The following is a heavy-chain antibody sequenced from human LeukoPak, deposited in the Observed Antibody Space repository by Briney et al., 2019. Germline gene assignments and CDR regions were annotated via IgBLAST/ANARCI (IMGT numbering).Heavy chain of an antibody. J-gene: IGHJ4*02. CDR1: GYTFTSYD. Sequence: GASVKVSCKASGYTFTSYDINWVRQATGQGLEWMGWMNPNSGNTGYAQKFQGRVTMTTDTSTSTAYMELRSLRSDDTAVYYCARKYDSSWASDYWGQGTLVTVSS. D-gene: IGHD6-13*01. CDR2: MNPNSGNT. V-gene: IGHV1-8*01. CDR3: ARKYDSSWASDY.